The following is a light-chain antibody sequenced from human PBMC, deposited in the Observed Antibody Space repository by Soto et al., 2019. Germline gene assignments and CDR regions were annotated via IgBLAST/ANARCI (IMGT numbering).Light chain of an antibody. CDR3: LVFYDNTWV. J-gene: IGLJ3*02. V-gene: IGLV7-43*01. Sequence: QTVVTQEPSLTVSPGGTVTLTCSSSTGAVTSGYYPNWFQQKPGQAPRVLIYSTSNKHSWTPARFSGSLLGGKAALTLSGVQPEDEAEYYCLVFYDNTWVFGGGTKVTVL. CDR2: STS. CDR1: TGAVTSGYY.